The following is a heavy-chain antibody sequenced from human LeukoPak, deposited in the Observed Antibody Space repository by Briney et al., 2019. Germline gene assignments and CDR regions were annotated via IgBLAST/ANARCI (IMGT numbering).Heavy chain of an antibody. J-gene: IGHJ5*02. CDR2: MNPNSGNT. CDR1: GYTFTSYD. D-gene: IGHD5-18*01. Sequence: ASVKVSCKASGYTFTSYDINWVRQATGQGLEWMGWMNPNSGNTGYAQKFQGRVTMTRNTSISTAYTELSSLRSEDTAVYYCARGRGTAMVNWFDPWGQGTLVTVSS. V-gene: IGHV1-8*01. CDR3: ARGRGTAMVNWFDP.